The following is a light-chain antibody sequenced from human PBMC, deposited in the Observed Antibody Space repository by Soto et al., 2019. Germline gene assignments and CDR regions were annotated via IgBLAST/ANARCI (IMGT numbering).Light chain of an antibody. Sequence: QSALTQPASVSGSPGQSITISCTGTSSDVGGYNYVSWYQQHPGKAPKFMIYDVSNRPSGVSNRFSGSKSGNTASLTIFGLQAEDEADYYCSAWDASLNGYVFGTGTKVTVL. J-gene: IGLJ1*01. V-gene: IGLV2-14*01. CDR2: DVS. CDR3: SAWDASLNGYV. CDR1: SSDVGGYNY.